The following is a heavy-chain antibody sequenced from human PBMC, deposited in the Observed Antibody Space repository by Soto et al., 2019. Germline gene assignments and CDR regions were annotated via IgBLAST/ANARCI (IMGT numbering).Heavy chain of an antibody. Sequence: SETLSLTCTVSGASISSDDYYWGWIRQPPGKGLEWIGCISYSRSPYYNPSLTSRLTISVVTSQNQFSLKVSSVTAADTAVYYCVSGIAVTGNGNFDFWGQGSLVTASS. V-gene: IGHV4-30-4*01. D-gene: IGHD6-19*01. J-gene: IGHJ4*02. CDR3: VSGIAVTGNGNFDF. CDR1: GASISSDDYY. CDR2: ISYSRSP.